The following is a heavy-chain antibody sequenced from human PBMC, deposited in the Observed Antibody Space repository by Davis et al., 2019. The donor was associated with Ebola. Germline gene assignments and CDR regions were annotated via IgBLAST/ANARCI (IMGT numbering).Heavy chain of an antibody. Sequence: PGGSLRLSCTVSGDSISSSYWTWVRQAPGKGLEWVSAISGSGGTTYYAGSVKGRFTVSRDNSKKTLYLQMNSLRAVDTAVYYCAKSGLSFGVVKYHYGMDVWGKGTTVTVSS. V-gene: IGHV3-23*01. CDR2: ISGSGGTT. CDR3: AKSGLSFGVVKYHYGMDV. J-gene: IGHJ6*04. CDR1: GDSISSSY. D-gene: IGHD3-3*01.